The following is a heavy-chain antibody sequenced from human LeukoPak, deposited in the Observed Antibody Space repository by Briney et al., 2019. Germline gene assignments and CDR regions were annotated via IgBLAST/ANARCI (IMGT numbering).Heavy chain of an antibody. CDR3: AREGPGKILTGYYYHPQPFDY. D-gene: IGHD3-9*01. V-gene: IGHV3-23*01. CDR2: ISGSGGST. CDR1: GFTFSTYA. J-gene: IGHJ4*02. Sequence: PGGSLRLSCAASGFTFSTYAMSWVRQAPGKGLEWVSGISGSGGSTYYADSVKGRFTISRDNSKNTLYLQMHSLRAEDTAVYYCAREGPGKILTGYYYHPQPFDYWGQGTLVTVSS.